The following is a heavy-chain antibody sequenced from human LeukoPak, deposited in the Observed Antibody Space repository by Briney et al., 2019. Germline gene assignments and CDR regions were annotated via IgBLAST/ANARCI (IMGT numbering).Heavy chain of an antibody. Sequence: GTSVKVSCKASGFTFTSSAVQWVRQARGQRLEWIGWIVDGSGNTNYAQKFQERVTITRDMSTSTAYMELSSLRSEDTAVYYCARRGTLVPDKNYYGMDVWGQGTTVTVSS. J-gene: IGHJ6*02. D-gene: IGHD6-6*01. CDR1: GFTFTSSA. V-gene: IGHV1-58*01. CDR3: ARRGTLVPDKNYYGMDV. CDR2: IVDGSGNT.